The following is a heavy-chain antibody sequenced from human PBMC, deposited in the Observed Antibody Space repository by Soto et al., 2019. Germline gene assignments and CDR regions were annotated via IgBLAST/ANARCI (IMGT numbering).Heavy chain of an antibody. V-gene: IGHV3-74*01. CDR1: GFTFSDYW. D-gene: IGHD1-26*01. J-gene: IGHJ4*02. CDR2: IRPDGTLT. Sequence: DVQLVESGGALVQPGESLRLSCAASGFTFSDYWMNWVRQVPEKGLEYISRIRPDGTLTIYADSVKGRFRISRDNAKNTLYLQMHNLRADDTAVYYCTRDFLFSVDDWGQGTLVTVSS. CDR3: TRDFLFSVDD.